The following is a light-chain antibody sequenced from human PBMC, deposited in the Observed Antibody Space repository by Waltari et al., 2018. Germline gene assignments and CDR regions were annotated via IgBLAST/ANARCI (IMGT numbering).Light chain of an antibody. Sequence: EIVLTQSPGTLSLSPGEGATHSCRASQSVNRNFLAWYQQKPGQAPRLLIYVASSRATGIPDRFSGSGSGTDFTLTITRLEPEDFAVYYCQQYGSSPRTFGQGTKLEIK. CDR3: QQYGSSPRT. CDR2: VAS. CDR1: QSVNRNF. V-gene: IGKV3-20*01. J-gene: IGKJ2*01.